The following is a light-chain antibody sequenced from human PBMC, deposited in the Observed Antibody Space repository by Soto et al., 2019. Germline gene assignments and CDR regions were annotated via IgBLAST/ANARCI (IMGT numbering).Light chain of an antibody. V-gene: IGKV1-5*03. CDR1: QTISSW. Sequence: DIQMTQSPSTLSASVGDRVTITCRASQTISSWLAWYQQKPGKAPKLLIYKASSLDSGVPSRFSGSGSGTEFTLTIISLQPDDFATYYCQQYDSLWTFGQGTKVEIK. J-gene: IGKJ1*01. CDR3: QQYDSLWT. CDR2: KAS.